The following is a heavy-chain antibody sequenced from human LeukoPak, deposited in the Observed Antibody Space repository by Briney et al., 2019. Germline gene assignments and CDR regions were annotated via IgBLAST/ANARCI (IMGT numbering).Heavy chain of an antibody. CDR2: IYYSGST. V-gene: IGHV4-59*12. CDR1: GGSISSYY. CDR3: ARAVDTASDY. Sequence: SETLSLTCTVSGGSISSYYWSWIRQPPGKGLEWIGYIYYSGSTNYNPSLKSRVTISVDTSKNQFSLKLSSVTAADTAVYYCARAVDTASDYWGQGTLVTVSS. D-gene: IGHD5-18*01. J-gene: IGHJ4*02.